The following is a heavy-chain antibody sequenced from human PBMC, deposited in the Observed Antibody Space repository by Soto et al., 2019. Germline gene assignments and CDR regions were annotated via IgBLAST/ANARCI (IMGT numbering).Heavy chain of an antibody. J-gene: IGHJ6*02. CDR1: GYTFTRSG. D-gene: IGHD5-12*01. Sequence: QVQLVQSGAEVKKPGASVKVSCKASGYTFTRSGISWVRQAPGQGLEWMGWISTYNGDTNYAQTFQGRVTMTTDTSTGTVHMEVRSLRSDDTAVYYCAREGVAPYYYYGIDVWGQGTPVTVSS. CDR3: AREGVAPYYYYGIDV. CDR2: ISTYNGDT. V-gene: IGHV1-18*01.